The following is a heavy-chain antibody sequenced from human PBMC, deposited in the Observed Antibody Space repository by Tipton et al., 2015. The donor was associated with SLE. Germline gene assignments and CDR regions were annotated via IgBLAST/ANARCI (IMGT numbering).Heavy chain of an antibody. CDR1: GFTFSTYS. CDR2: ISSSSGYI. Sequence: SLRLSCAASGFTFSTYSMNWVRQAPGKGLEWVSSISSSSGYIYYADSVKGRFTISRDNAKNSLYLQMNSLRAEDTAVYYCARGKEQILTDAFDIWGQGTMVTVSS. CDR3: ARGKEQILTDAFDI. J-gene: IGHJ3*02. D-gene: IGHD1-26*01. V-gene: IGHV3-21*01.